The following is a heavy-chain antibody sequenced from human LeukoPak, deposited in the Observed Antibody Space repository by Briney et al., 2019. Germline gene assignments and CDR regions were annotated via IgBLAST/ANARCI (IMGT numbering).Heavy chain of an antibody. CDR3: ASSLMRDIVVVPAASAAFDI. Sequence: GASVKVSCKASGYTFTRYDINWVRQATGQGLEWMGWMNPNSGNTGYAQKFQGRVTMTRDTSISTAYMELSRLRSDDTAVYCCASSLMRDIVVVPAASAAFDIWGQGTMVTVSS. J-gene: IGHJ3*02. V-gene: IGHV1-8*01. D-gene: IGHD2-2*01. CDR1: GYTFTRYD. CDR2: MNPNSGNT.